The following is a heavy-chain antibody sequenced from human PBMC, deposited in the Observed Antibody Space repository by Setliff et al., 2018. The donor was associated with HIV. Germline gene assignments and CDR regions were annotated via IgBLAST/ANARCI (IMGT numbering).Heavy chain of an antibody. CDR2: LYYSGRA. CDR1: GGSISSTNYY. Sequence: SETLSLTCTVSGGSISSTNYYWAWIRQPPGKGLEWIGSLYYSGRAYYDPSLKSRVTVAVDTSKNKFSLKLSSVTAADTAVFYCAGLNKHFSGYNYAQYYFDYWGQGTLVTVSS. V-gene: IGHV4-39*01. CDR3: AGLNKHFSGYNYAQYYFDY. D-gene: IGHD5-18*01. J-gene: IGHJ4*02.